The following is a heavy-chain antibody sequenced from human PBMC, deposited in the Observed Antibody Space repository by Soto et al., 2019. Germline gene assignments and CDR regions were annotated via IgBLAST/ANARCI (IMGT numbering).Heavy chain of an antibody. CDR3: ARTELDP. CDR1: GFTFSSHT. V-gene: IGHV3-21*04. Sequence: GGSLRLSCAASGFTFSSHTMNWVRQAPGKGLEWVSSLSSNGYYIYYADSVRGRFTISRDNAKNSLYLQMNSLRAEDTAVYYCARTELDPWGQGTLVTVSS. CDR2: LSSNGYYI. J-gene: IGHJ5*02.